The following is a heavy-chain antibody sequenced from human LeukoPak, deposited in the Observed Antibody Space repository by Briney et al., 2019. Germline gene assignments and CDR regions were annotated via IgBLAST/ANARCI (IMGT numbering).Heavy chain of an antibody. CDR1: GGSISSYY. D-gene: IGHD3-22*01. V-gene: IGHV4-59*01. Sequence: SETLSLTCTVSGGSISSYYWSWIRQPPGKGLEWIGYIYYSESTNYNPSLKSRVTISVDTSKNQFSLKLSSVTAADTAVYYCARTADDSSGFIFDYWGQGTLVTVSS. CDR3: ARTADDSSGFIFDY. CDR2: IYYSEST. J-gene: IGHJ4*02.